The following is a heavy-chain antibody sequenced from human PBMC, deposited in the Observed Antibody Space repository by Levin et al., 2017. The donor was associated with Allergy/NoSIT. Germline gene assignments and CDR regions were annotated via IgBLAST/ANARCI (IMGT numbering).Heavy chain of an antibody. CDR2: ISTSGSTI. V-gene: IGHV3-11*01. Sequence: SLLLSFSSSFFPFLYYSLTWMRQAPGKGLEWVSYISTSGSTIYYADSVRGRLTVSRDNAKNSLDLQMNSLRAEDTAVYYCARDPGGVNFFDYWGQGTLVTVSS. CDR3: ARDPGGVNFFDY. D-gene: IGHD3-16*01. CDR1: FFPFLYYS. J-gene: IGHJ4*02.